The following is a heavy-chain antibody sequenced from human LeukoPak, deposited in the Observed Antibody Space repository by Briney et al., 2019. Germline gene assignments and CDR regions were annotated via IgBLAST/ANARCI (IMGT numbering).Heavy chain of an antibody. CDR1: GFTFSSYT. D-gene: IGHD3-9*01. CDR3: ARAPSYDILNTSGY. CDR2: ISSSSSYI. V-gene: IGHV3-21*01. Sequence: KAGGTLRLSCAASGFTFSSYTMNWVRQAPGKGLEWVSSISSSSSYIYYADSVKGRFTISRDNAKNSLYLQMNSLRAEDTAVYYCARAPSYDILNTSGYWGQGTLVTVSS. J-gene: IGHJ4*02.